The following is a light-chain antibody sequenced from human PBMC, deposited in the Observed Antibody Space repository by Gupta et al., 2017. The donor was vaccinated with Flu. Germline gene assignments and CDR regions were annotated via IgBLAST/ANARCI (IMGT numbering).Light chain of an antibody. Sequence: DIVMTKSPDSLAASLGERATINCKSSQSLLYSANNKNYLVWYQHKPGQPPKLLISWASTRESGVPDRFSGSGSGTDFTLTISSLQAEDVSVYYCQQFYSSPPTFGQGTKVEIK. CDR1: QSLLYSANNKNY. CDR3: QQFYSSPPT. J-gene: IGKJ1*01. CDR2: WAS. V-gene: IGKV4-1*01.